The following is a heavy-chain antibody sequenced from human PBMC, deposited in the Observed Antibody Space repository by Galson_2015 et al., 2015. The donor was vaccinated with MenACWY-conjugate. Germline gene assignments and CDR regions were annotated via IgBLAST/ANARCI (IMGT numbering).Heavy chain of an antibody. Sequence: MGIIYPGDSDTRYSPSFQGKVTISADKSITTAYLHWSSLKASDSAIYYCARLRYTTASGIDFWGQGTLVTVSS. D-gene: IGHD6-6*01. V-gene: IGHV5-51*01. CDR3: ARLRYTTASGIDF. CDR2: IYPGDSDT. J-gene: IGHJ4*02.